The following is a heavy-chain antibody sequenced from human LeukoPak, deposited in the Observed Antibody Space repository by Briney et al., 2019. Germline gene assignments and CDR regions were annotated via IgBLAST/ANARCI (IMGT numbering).Heavy chain of an antibody. D-gene: IGHD6-19*01. CDR2: ISSSSSYI. CDR1: GFTFSSYS. CDR3: AASIAVAGTSDDY. J-gene: IGHJ4*02. Sequence: GGSLRLSCAASGFTFSSYSMNWVRQAPGKGLEWVSSISSSSSYIYYADSVKGRFTISRDNAKNSLYLQMNSLRAEDTAVYYCAASIAVAGTSDDYWGQGTLVTVSP. V-gene: IGHV3-21*01.